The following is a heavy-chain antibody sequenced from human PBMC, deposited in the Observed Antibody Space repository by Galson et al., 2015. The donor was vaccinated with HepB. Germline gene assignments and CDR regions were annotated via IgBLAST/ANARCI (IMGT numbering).Heavy chain of an antibody. V-gene: IGHV6-1*01. CDR1: GDSVSSDITT. J-gene: IGHJ4*02. Sequence: CAISGDSVSSDITTWNWIRQSPSRGLEWLGRTYYRSRWYNDYAVSVKSRVTINPDTSKNQFSLQLSSVTPEDTAVYYCARGFQLEYWGQGALVTVSS. D-gene: IGHD2-2*01. CDR2: TYYRSRWYN. CDR3: ARGFQLEY.